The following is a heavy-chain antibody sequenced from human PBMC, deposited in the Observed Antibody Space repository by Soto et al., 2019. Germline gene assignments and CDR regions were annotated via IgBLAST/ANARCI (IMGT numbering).Heavy chain of an antibody. Sequence: GGPIRHSWAAAEGTFVNFGGRWVRQDPGKGLEWVSEISGSTGTTYYADSVRGRFTISRDNSKNTLYLQMNSLRAEDTAVYYCAKDQGQSGWYWEFAYWGQGTLVTVSS. CDR1: EGTFVNFG. V-gene: IGHV3-23*01. J-gene: IGHJ4*02. CDR3: AKDQGQSGWYWEFAY. D-gene: IGHD6-19*01. CDR2: ISGSTGTT.